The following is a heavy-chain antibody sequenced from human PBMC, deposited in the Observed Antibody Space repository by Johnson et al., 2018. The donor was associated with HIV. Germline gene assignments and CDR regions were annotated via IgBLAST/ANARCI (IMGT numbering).Heavy chain of an antibody. Sequence: QVHLVESGGGLVQPGGSLRLSRAASGFIVRITYMSWVRQAPGKGLEWVAFIRYDGSYKYYVDSVKGRFTISRDNSKNTLYLQMNSLRVEDTAVYYCAKVLDLVVVVAANLGAFDIWGQGTMVTVSS. J-gene: IGHJ3*02. CDR1: GFIVRITY. CDR3: AKVLDLVVVVAANLGAFDI. V-gene: IGHV3-30*02. D-gene: IGHD2-15*01. CDR2: IRYDGSYK.